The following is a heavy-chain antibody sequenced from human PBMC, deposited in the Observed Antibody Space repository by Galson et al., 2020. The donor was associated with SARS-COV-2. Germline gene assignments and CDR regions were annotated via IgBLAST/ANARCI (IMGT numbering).Heavy chain of an antibody. CDR2: ISHSGGT. J-gene: IGHJ2*01. Sequence: SQTLSLTCAVSGTSISSGSYSWNWIRQPPGKGLEWIGYISHSGGTYYNPSLTSRLTISVDRSKNQLSLELSSVTAADTAVYYCARRYTYGLSPYWYFDLWGRGTLVTVSS. V-gene: IGHV4-30-2*01. CDR1: GTSISSGSYS. CDR3: ARRYTYGLSPYWYFDL. D-gene: IGHD5-18*01.